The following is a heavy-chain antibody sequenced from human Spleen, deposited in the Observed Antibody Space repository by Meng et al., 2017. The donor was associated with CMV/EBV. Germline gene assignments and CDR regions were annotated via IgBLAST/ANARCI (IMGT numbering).Heavy chain of an antibody. CDR1: GFSFSSFE. CDR2: ISSTSTTK. Sequence: GGSLRLSCAASGFSFSSFEMNWVRQAPGKGLEWIAYISSTSTTKYYADSVKGRFAIARDNAKQSLYLQMSSLTVDDTAVYYCARDHCSSTSCYLNWFDPWGQGTLVTVSS. V-gene: IGHV3-48*03. D-gene: IGHD2-2*01. CDR3: ARDHCSSTSCYLNWFDP. J-gene: IGHJ5*02.